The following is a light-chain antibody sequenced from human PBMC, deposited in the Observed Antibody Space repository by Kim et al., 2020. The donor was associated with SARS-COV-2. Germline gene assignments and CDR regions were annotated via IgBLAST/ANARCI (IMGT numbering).Light chain of an antibody. CDR1: SSDVGVYNS. CDR3: DSYTSSSTLV. J-gene: IGLJ2*01. Sequence: QSALTQPASMSGSPGQSITISCTGISSDVGVYNSVSWYQQYPGKAPKLMIYEVNKRPSGISYRFSGSKSGNTASLTISGLRAEDEADYYCDSYTSSSTLVFGGGTKVTVL. V-gene: IGLV2-14*01. CDR2: EVN.